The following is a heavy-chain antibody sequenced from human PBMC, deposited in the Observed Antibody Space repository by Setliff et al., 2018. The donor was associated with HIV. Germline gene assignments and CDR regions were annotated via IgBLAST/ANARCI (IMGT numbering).Heavy chain of an antibody. Sequence: GSLRLSCAASGFTFSSYWMHWVRKAPGKGLVWVSHINSDGSTTNYADSVKGRFTISRDNAKNTLYLEMNSLTAEDTAVYYCASQIAVGIWGQGTMVTVSS. D-gene: IGHD6-19*01. CDR3: ASQIAVGI. CDR2: INSDGSTT. CDR1: GFTFSSYW. V-gene: IGHV3-74*01. J-gene: IGHJ3*02.